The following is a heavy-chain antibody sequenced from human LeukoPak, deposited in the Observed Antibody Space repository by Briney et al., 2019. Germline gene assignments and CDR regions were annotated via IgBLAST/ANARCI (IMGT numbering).Heavy chain of an antibody. V-gene: IGHV3-48*04. D-gene: IGHD2-2*01. CDR3: ARVVPAAQPDY. J-gene: IGHJ4*02. CDR1: GFTFSSYS. Sequence: GGSLRLSCAASGFTFSSYSMNWVRQAPGKGLEWVSYISSSGSTIYYADSVKGRFTISRDNAKNSLYLQMNSLRAEDTALYYCARVVPAAQPDYWGQGTLVTVSS. CDR2: ISSSGSTI.